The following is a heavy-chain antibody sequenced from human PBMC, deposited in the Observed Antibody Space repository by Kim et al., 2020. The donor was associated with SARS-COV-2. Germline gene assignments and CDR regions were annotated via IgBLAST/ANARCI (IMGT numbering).Heavy chain of an antibody. CDR2: INAGNGNT. CDR1: GYTFTSYA. Sequence: ASVKVSCKASGYTFTSYAMHWVRQAPGQRLEWMGWINAGNGNTKYSQKFQGRVTITRDTSASTAYMELSSPRSEDTAVYYCARNPVDIVATTYYYYYYGMDVWGQGTTVTVSS. V-gene: IGHV1-3*01. D-gene: IGHD5-12*01. J-gene: IGHJ6*02. CDR3: ARNPVDIVATTYYYYYYGMDV.